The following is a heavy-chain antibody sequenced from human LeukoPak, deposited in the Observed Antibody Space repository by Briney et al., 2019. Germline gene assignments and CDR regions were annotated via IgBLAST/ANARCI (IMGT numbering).Heavy chain of an antibody. V-gene: IGHV3-30*18. J-gene: IGHJ4*02. Sequence: PGGSLRLSCAASRFTFSSYGMHWVRHAPGKGMEWVAVISYDGSNKYYADSVKGRFTVSRDNSKNTLYLQMNSLRAEDTAVYYCAKEGRDGFNYDYWGQGTLVTVSS. CDR1: RFTFSSYG. CDR2: ISYDGSNK. CDR3: AKEGRDGFNYDY. D-gene: IGHD5-24*01.